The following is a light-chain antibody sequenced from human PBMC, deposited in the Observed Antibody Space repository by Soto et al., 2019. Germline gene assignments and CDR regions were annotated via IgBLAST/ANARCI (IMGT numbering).Light chain of an antibody. J-gene: IGLJ2*01. Sequence: QSVLTQPPSASGTPGQTVTISCSGSSSNIGHNDVHWYRQLSGTAPQILIYDTNQQATGVPDRFSGSRSGTSASLAIHGLQSEDEADYHCAAWDDSLNGPVFGGGTKVTVL. CDR1: SSNIGHND. CDR3: AAWDDSLNGPV. CDR2: DTN. V-gene: IGLV1-44*01.